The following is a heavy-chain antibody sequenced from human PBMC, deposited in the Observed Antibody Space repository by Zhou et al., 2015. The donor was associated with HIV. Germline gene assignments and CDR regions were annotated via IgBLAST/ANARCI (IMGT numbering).Heavy chain of an antibody. V-gene: IGHV7-4-1*02. CDR3: ARDDGGYCAGRCFGNKFEY. D-gene: IGHD2-8*02. CDR1: GYSFNRHS. J-gene: IGHJ4*02. CDR2: INPNIGVP. Sequence: QAQLVQSGSELKKPGASVTITCKASGYSFNRHSINWMRQAPGQGLEWLGYINPNIGVPFYAQGFTGRFVLSLDTSVTTAFLHINSLTAEDTATYYCARDDGGYCAGRCFGNKFEYWGQGTLVTVSS.